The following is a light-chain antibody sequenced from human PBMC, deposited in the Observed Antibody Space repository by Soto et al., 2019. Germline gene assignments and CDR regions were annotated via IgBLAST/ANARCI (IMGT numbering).Light chain of an antibody. CDR1: SSNIGNNY. Sequence: QSVLTQPPSVSAAPGQKVTISCSGSSSNIGNNYVSWYQQLPGTAPKLLIYDNNMRPSGIPDRFSGSKSDTSATLGITGLQTGDEADYYCGTWDNSLSAGVFGGGTKLTVL. CDR2: DNN. CDR3: GTWDNSLSAGV. J-gene: IGLJ2*01. V-gene: IGLV1-51*01.